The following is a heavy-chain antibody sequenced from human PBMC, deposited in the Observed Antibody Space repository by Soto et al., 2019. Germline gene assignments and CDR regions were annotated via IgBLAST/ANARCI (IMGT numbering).Heavy chain of an antibody. J-gene: IGHJ6*02. D-gene: IGHD3-10*01. V-gene: IGHV4-31*03. Sequence: QVQLQESGPGLVKPSQTLSLTCTVPGSSISSGGYYWSWIRQHPGKGLEWIGYIYYSGSTYYHSSLKSRVTISVDTSKNQFSLKLSSVTAADTAVYYCARAYGSGYMDVGGQGTTVTVSS. CDR1: GSSISSGGYY. CDR3: ARAYGSGYMDV. CDR2: IYYSGST.